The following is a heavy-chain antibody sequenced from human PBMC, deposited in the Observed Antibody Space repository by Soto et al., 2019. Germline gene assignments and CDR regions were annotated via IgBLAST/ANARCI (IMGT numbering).Heavy chain of an antibody. CDR3: ARDGYSAGFDI. CDR2: IKQDGSEK. J-gene: IGHJ3*02. D-gene: IGHD5-18*01. CDR1: GFTFRSYY. Sequence: EVQLVESEGGLVQPGGSLRLSCAASGFTFRSYYMSWVRKRPGKGLEWVANIKQDGSEKYYVDSVKGRFTISRDNAKNSLYLEMNSLRAEDTAVYYCARDGYSAGFDIWGQGTMVTVSS. V-gene: IGHV3-7*01.